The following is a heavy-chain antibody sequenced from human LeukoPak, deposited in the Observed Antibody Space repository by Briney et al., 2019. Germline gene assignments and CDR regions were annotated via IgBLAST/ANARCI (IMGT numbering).Heavy chain of an antibody. CDR2: ISSSSTYI. J-gene: IGHJ3*01. D-gene: IGHD6-13*01. V-gene: IGHV3-21*01. CDR3: AGAKQLLVPDAFDV. Sequence: GGSLRLSCGVSGFTFSSYSMNWVRQAPGKGLEWVSSISSSSTYIYYADSVKGRFTISRDNAENSLYLQMNSLRAEDTAVSYCAGAKQLLVPDAFDVWGQGTTVTVSS. CDR1: GFTFSSYS.